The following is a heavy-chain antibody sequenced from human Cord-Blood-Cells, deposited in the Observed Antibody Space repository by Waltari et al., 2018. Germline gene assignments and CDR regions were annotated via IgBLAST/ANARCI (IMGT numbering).Heavy chain of an antibody. Sequence: QVQLQQWGAGLLKPSETLSLTCAVYGGSFSGYYWSWSRQAPGKGLVWIGEINHSGSTNYNPSLKSRVTISVDTSKNQFSLKLSSVTAADTAVYYCASWAGLGSSFDYWGQGTLVTVSS. CDR2: INHSGST. CDR1: GGSFSGYY. D-gene: IGHD1-26*01. V-gene: IGHV4-34*01. J-gene: IGHJ4*02. CDR3: ASWAGLGSSFDY.